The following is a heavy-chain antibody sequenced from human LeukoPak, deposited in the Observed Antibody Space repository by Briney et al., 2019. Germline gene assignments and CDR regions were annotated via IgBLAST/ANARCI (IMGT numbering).Heavy chain of an antibody. Sequence: GSLRLSCAASGFTFSTFWMTWVRQAPGNGLEWVANIKPDGSEKYYVDSVKGRFTISRDNTKNSLYLQMSSLRGEDTALYYCARDADTSGHYPHFDYWGQGTLVTVA. CDR1: GFTFSTFW. J-gene: IGHJ4*02. V-gene: IGHV3-7*01. D-gene: IGHD3-22*01. CDR3: ARDADTSGHYPHFDY. CDR2: IKPDGSEK.